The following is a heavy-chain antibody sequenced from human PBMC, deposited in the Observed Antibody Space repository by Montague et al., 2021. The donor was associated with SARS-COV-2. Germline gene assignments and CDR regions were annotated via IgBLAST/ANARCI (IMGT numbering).Heavy chain of an antibody. CDR2: ISDTGANT. Sequence: SRSLSFSASGFTFSNYGMSWVRQAPGKGLEWVSLISDTGANTHYADSVKGRFTISRDNSKNTVLLQMNSLRAEDTAVCYCAKCTHYYASGTYYNTYYFDHWGQGTLVTVSS. CDR3: AKCTHYYASGTYYNTYYFDH. V-gene: IGHV3-23*01. D-gene: IGHD3-10*01. CDR1: GFTFSNYG. J-gene: IGHJ4*02.